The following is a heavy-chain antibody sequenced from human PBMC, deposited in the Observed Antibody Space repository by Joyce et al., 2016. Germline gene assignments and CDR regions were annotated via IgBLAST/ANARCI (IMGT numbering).Heavy chain of an antibody. J-gene: IGHJ3*02. CDR3: ARGGYCSSTSCYQHAFDI. D-gene: IGHD2-2*01. CDR2: IIPIFGTE. Sequence: QVQLVQSGAEVRKPGSSVKVSCKASGGTFSSYAISWVRQAPGQGLEWMGGIIPIFGTENYAQKFQGRVTITADKSTSTAYMELSSLRSDDTAVYYCARGGYCSSTSCYQHAFDIWGQGTMVTVSS. CDR1: GGTFSSYA. V-gene: IGHV1-69*06.